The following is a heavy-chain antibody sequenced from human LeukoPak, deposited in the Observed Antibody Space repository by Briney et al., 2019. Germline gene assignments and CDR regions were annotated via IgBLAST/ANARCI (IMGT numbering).Heavy chain of an antibody. CDR3: ASSHSSGWYVIDY. CDR1: GFTFSSYA. CDR2: ISYDGSNK. D-gene: IGHD6-19*01. Sequence: GGSLRLSCAASGFTFSSYAMHWVRRAPGKGLEWVAVISYDGSNKYYADSVKGRFTISRDNSKNTLYLQMNSLRAEDTAVYYCASSHSSGWYVIDYWGQGTLVTVSS. J-gene: IGHJ4*02. V-gene: IGHV3-30*04.